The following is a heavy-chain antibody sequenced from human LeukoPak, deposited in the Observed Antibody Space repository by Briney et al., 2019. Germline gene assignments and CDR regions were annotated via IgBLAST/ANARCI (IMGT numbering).Heavy chain of an antibody. CDR3: ARETMVRGVIGLYFDY. CDR1: GGSISSGDYY. D-gene: IGHD3-10*01. J-gene: IGHJ4*02. CDR2: IYYSGST. V-gene: IGHV4-30-4*01. Sequence: SETLSLTCTVSGGSISSGDYYWSWIRQPPGKGLEWIGYIYYSGSTYYNPSLKSRVTISVDTSKNQFSLKLSSVTAADTAVYYCARETMVRGVIGLYFDYWGQGTLVTVSS.